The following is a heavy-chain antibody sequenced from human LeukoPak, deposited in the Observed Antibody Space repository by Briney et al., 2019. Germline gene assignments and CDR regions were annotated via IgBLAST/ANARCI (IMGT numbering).Heavy chain of an antibody. Sequence: PSETLSPTCTVSGGSVSSGRYYWSWIRQPPGKGLEWIGYIYYNGNTNYNPSLKSRVTISVDTSKNQFSLKLSSVTAADTAVYYCARDGGSYGDIAEYFQHWGQGTLVTVSS. D-gene: IGHD4-17*01. CDR3: ARDGGSYGDIAEYFQH. CDR2: IYYNGNT. CDR1: GGSVSSGRYY. J-gene: IGHJ1*01. V-gene: IGHV4-61*01.